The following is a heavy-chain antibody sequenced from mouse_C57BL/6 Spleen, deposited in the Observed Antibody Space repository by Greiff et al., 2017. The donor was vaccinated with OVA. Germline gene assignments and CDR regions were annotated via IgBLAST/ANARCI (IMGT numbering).Heavy chain of an antibody. J-gene: IGHJ4*01. CDR3: ARGYYYGSSDYAMDY. V-gene: IGHV1-52*01. CDR1: GYTFTSYW. CDR2: IDPSDSET. D-gene: IGHD1-1*01. Sequence: QVQLQQPGAELVRPGSSVKLSCKASGYTFTSYWMHWVKQRPIQGLEWIGNIDPSDSETHYNQKFKDKATLTVDKSSSTAYMQLSSLTSEDSAVYYCARGYYYGSSDYAMDYWGQGTSVTVSS.